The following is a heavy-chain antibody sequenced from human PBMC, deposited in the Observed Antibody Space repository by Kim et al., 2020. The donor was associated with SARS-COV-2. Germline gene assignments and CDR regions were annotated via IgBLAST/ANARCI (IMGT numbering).Heavy chain of an antibody. J-gene: IGHJ4*02. Sequence: ASVKVSCKASGYTFTSYDINWVRQATGQGLEWMGWMSPNSGNTGYAQKFQGRVTMTRNTSISTAYMELSSLTSEDTAVYFCARRRAAAGTCLSYWGQGTLVTVSS. CDR2: MSPNSGNT. CDR3: ARRRAAAGTCLSY. V-gene: IGHV1-8*01. D-gene: IGHD6-13*01. CDR1: GYTFTSYD.